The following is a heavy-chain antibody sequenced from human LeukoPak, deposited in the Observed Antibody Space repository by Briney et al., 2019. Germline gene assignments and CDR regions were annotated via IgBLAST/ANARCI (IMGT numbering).Heavy chain of an antibody. CDR3: ARDRVTMVRGAMGKYYFDY. Sequence: GSLRLSCAASGFTFSDYYMSWIRQAPGKGLEWVSYISSSGSTIYYADSVKGRFTISRDNAKNSLYLQMNSLRAEDTAVYYCARDRVTMVRGAMGKYYFDYWGQGTLVTVSS. V-gene: IGHV3-11*04. D-gene: IGHD3-10*01. J-gene: IGHJ4*02. CDR2: ISSSGSTI. CDR1: GFTFSDYY.